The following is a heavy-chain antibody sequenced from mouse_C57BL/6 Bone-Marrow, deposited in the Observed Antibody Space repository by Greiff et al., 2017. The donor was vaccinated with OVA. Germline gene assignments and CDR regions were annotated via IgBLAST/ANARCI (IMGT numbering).Heavy chain of an antibody. CDR2: ILPGSGST. CDR1: GYTFTGYW. Sequence: VQLQQPGAELVKPGASVKLSCKATGYTFTGYWIEWVKQRPGHGLEWIGEILPGSGSTNYNEKFKGKATFTADTSSNTAYMQLSSLTTEDSAIYYCARSRLRRGERGFDYWGQGTTLTVSS. CDR3: ARSRLRRGERGFDY. D-gene: IGHD2-4*01. V-gene: IGHV1-9*01. J-gene: IGHJ2*01.